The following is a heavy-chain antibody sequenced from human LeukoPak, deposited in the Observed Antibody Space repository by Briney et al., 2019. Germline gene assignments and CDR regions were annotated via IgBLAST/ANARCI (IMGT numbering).Heavy chain of an antibody. J-gene: IGHJ4*02. CDR2: VRSKSDGGTA. Sequence: GGSLRPSCAASGFTFTNAWMNWVRQAPGKGLEWVGRVRSKSDGGTADYAAPVKGRFTISRDDSRTTLYLQMNSLQTEDTAVYYCATEYAFLKYICHSLDYWGQGTLVTVSS. CDR1: GFTFTNAW. CDR3: ATEYAFLKYICHSLDY. V-gene: IGHV3-15*01. D-gene: IGHD3-3*01.